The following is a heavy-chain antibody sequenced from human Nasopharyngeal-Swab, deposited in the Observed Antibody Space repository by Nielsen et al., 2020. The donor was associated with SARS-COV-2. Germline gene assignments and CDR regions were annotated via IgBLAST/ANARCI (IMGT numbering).Heavy chain of an antibody. V-gene: IGHV4-34*01. J-gene: IGHJ1*01. Sequence: SETLSLTCVVYGGSFSGYYWSWIRQPPGKGLEWIGEINHSGSTNYNPSLKSRVTISVDTSKNQFSLKLSSVTAADTAVYYCARAFYSGYCSSTSCYTGQSYFQHWGQGTLVTVSS. CDR2: INHSGST. D-gene: IGHD2-2*02. CDR3: ARAFYSGYCSSTSCYTGQSYFQH. CDR1: GGSFSGYY.